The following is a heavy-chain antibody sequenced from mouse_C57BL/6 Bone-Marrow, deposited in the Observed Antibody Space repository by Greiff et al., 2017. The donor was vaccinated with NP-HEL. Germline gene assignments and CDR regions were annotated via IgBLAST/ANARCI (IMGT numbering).Heavy chain of an antibody. CDR3: TTGGFDY. J-gene: IGHJ2*01. D-gene: IGHD1-1*02. CDR1: GFNIKDDY. CDR2: IDPENGDT. V-gene: IGHV14-4*01. Sequence: SGAELVRPGASVKLSCTASGFNIKDDYMHWVKQRPEQGLEWIGWIDPENGDTEYASKFQGKATITADTSSNTAYLQLSSLTSEDTAVYYCTTGGFDYWGQGTTLTVSS.